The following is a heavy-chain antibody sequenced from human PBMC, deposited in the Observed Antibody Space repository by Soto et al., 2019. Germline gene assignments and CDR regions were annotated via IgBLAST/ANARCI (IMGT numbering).Heavy chain of an antibody. V-gene: IGHV3-73*01. D-gene: IGHD2-2*01. CDR2: IRSKANGYAT. CDR3: TRDDIALVPAAIDAFDM. Sequence: EVPLVESGGGLVQPGGSLKLSCATSGFTFIDSSIHWVRQASGKGLEWLGRIRSKANGYATGYAASVKGRFTISRDDSESAAYLQMNSLKPEDTAIYYCTRDDIALVPAAIDAFDMWGQGTTVIVSS. CDR1: GFTFIDSS. J-gene: IGHJ3*02.